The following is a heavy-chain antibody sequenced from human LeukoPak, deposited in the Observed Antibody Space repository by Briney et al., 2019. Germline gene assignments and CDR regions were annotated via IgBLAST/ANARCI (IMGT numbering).Heavy chain of an antibody. Sequence: SETLSLTCTVSGGSITSSSYYWGWIRQPPWKGLEWIGSFYYSGSTYYNPSLKSRVTISVDTSKNQFSLKLSSVTAADTAVYYCARQYFGYYYMDVWGKGTTVTVSS. CDR2: FYYSGST. D-gene: IGHD3-9*01. J-gene: IGHJ6*03. V-gene: IGHV4-39*01. CDR3: ARQYFGYYYMDV. CDR1: GGSITSSSYY.